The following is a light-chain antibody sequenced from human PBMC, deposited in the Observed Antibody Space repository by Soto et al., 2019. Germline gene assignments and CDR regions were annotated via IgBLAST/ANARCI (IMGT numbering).Light chain of an antibody. CDR3: QQLNTYPIT. CDR2: GAS. CDR1: QGISSY. Sequence: IQLTQSPSSLSASVGDRVTITCRASQGISSYLAWYQQKPGKAPKLLIYGASTLEGGVPFRFSGSGSGTDFTLTISSLQPEDFSTYYCQQLNTYPITFGQGTRLEIK. J-gene: IGKJ5*01. V-gene: IGKV1-9*01.